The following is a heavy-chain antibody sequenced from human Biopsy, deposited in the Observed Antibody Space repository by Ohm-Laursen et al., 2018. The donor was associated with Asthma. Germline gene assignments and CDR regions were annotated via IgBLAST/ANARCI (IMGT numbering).Heavy chain of an antibody. Sequence: SLRLSCTAPGFTFSIYDIHWVRQAPGKGLEWVAVISYDGSSIYYADSVKGRFTISRDNSKNTLSLQMNSLTAEDTAVYYCAREGVAGTHIEDWGQGTLVTVSS. CDR1: GFTFSIYD. V-gene: IGHV3-30-3*01. CDR3: AREGVAGTHIED. CDR2: ISYDGSSI. J-gene: IGHJ4*02. D-gene: IGHD6-19*01.